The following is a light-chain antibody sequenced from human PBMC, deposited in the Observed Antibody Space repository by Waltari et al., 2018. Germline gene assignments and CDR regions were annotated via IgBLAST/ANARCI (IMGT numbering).Light chain of an antibody. J-gene: IGLJ2*01. Sequence: SFDLTQPPSVSVALGQTARLTSGGDNIGSRKVHWYQQKPGQAPVLVIYRDNNRPSGIPERFSGSNSGNTATLSISRAQAGDEADYFCQVWDSSSNAVFGGGTKLTVL. CDR2: RDN. CDR3: QVWDSSSNAV. CDR1: NIGSRK. V-gene: IGLV3-9*01.